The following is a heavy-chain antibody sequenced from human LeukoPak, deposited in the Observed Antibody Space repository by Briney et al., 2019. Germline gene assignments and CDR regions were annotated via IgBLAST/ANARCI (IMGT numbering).Heavy chain of an antibody. CDR1: GGSFSGYY. CDR2: INHSGST. D-gene: IGHD3-22*01. J-gene: IGHJ4*02. V-gene: IGHV4-34*01. Sequence: SETLSLTCAVYGGSFSGYYWSWIRQPPGKGLEWIGEINHSGSTNYNPSLKSRVAISVDTSKNQFSLKLSSVTAADTAVYYCAGDYYDSSGYYSALGYWGQGTLVTVSS. CDR3: AGDYYDSSGYYSALGY.